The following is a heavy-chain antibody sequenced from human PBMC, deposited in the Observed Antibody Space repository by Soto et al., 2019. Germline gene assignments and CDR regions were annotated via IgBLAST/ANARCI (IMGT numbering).Heavy chain of an antibody. J-gene: IGHJ5*02. V-gene: IGHV3-23*01. CDR1: GFTFSSYA. D-gene: IGHD2-15*01. Sequence: GGSLRLSCAASGFTFSSYAMSWVRQAPGKGLEWVSAISGSGGSTYYADSVKGRFTISRDNSKNTLYLQMNSLRAEDTAVYYCAKEEQFVVVAARVRSKGRGHWFDPRGQGTLVTVSS. CDR3: AKEEQFVVVAARVRSKGRGHWFDP. CDR2: ISGSGGST.